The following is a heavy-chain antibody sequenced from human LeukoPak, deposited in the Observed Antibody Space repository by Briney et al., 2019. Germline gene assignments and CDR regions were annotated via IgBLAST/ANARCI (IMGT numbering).Heavy chain of an antibody. CDR2: IYSGGST. V-gene: IGHV3-53*01. CDR3: AAWGLMVTYGMDV. Sequence: GGSQRLSCAVSGFTVSTNYMSWVRQAPGKGLEWVSVIYSGGSTYYADSVKGRFTISRDNSKNTLYLQMNSLRAEDTAVYYCAAWGLMVTYGMDVWGQGTTVTVSS. CDR1: GFTVSTNY. D-gene: IGHD2-8*01. J-gene: IGHJ6*02.